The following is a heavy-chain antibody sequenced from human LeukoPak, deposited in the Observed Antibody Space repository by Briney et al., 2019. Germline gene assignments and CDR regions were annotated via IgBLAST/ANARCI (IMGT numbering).Heavy chain of an antibody. D-gene: IGHD5-18*01. Sequence: GGSLRLSCAASGFTVSSSYISWVRQAPGKGLEWVSAIYSGGTTYYADSVRGRFTISRDNSKNTLYLLMNSLRAEDTAVYYCAKDRQLWPTYNWFDPWGQGTLVTVSS. CDR3: AKDRQLWPTYNWFDP. CDR1: GFTVSSSY. J-gene: IGHJ5*02. CDR2: IYSGGTT. V-gene: IGHV3-53*01.